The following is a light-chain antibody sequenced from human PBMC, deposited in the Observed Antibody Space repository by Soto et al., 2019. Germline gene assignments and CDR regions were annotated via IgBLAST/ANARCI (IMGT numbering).Light chain of an antibody. Sequence: IMMTQSPLSLPVTRGEPASISCRSSQILLHSNGYNYLDWYLQKPGQSPQLLIYLGSNRASGVPDRFSGSGSGTDFTLKISRVEAEDVGVYYCMQALQTITFGQGTRLEIK. CDR3: MQALQTIT. V-gene: IGKV2-28*01. CDR2: LGS. CDR1: QILLHSNGYNY. J-gene: IGKJ5*01.